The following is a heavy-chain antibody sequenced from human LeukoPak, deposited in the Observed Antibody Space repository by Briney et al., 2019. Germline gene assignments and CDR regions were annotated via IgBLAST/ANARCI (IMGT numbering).Heavy chain of an antibody. D-gene: IGHD3-16*01. J-gene: IGHJ4*02. CDR2: IYYSGST. CDR3: ARSSRDYVWGSLTLDY. CDR1: GGSISSYY. Sequence: KPSETLSLTGTVSGGSISSYYWSWIRQPPGKGLEWIGYIYYSGSTNYNPSLKSRATISVDTSKNQFSLKLSSVTAADTAVYYCARSSRDYVWGSLTLDYWGQGTLVTVSS. V-gene: IGHV4-59*01.